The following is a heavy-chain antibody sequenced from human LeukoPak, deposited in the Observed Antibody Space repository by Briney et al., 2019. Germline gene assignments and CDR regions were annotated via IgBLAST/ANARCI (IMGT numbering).Heavy chain of an antibody. Sequence: ASVKVSCKASGYTFTSDGICWVRPAPGQGLEWMGRISAYNGNTNSAQKRKGRVTMPTDTSTSTANTELRSLRSDATAVYNCARDWRTRYDLRFDYWGQGTLVTVSS. J-gene: IGHJ4*02. CDR2: ISAYNGNT. D-gene: IGHD3-3*01. V-gene: IGHV1-18*01. CDR3: ARDWRTRYDLRFDY. CDR1: GYTFTSDG.